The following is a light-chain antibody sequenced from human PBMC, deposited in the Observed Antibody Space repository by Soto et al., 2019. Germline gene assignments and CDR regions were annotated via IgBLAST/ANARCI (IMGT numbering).Light chain of an antibody. J-gene: IGKJ5*01. V-gene: IGKV4-1*01. CDR2: WAS. Sequence: DIVMTQSPDSLAVSLGERATINCKSSQSILSSSNNKNSLAWFQQQPVQPPKLLIYWASTRESGVPYRFSGSGSGTDFTLTTSSLKAEDVAVYYCQQYYISVVTFGHGTRLEIK. CDR1: QSILSSSNNKNS. CDR3: QQYYISVVT.